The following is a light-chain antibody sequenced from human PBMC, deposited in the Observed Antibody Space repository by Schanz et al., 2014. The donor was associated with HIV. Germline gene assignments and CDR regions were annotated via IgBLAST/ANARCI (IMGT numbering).Light chain of an antibody. J-gene: IGKJ2*01. CDR3: QQRSNWPRYT. Sequence: EIVMTQSPGTLSVSPGERATLSCRASQTVSKNLAWYQQKPGQAPRLLIYGASTRVTGIPARFSGSGSGTDFTLTISSLEPEDIAVYFCQQRSNWPRYTFGQGTRLEIK. CDR1: QTVSKN. CDR2: GAS. V-gene: IGKV3-15*01.